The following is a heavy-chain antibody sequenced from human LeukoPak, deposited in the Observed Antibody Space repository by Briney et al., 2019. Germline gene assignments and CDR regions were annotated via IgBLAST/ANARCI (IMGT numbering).Heavy chain of an antibody. J-gene: IGHJ4*02. V-gene: IGHV3-33*01. CDR3: ARDGGYHSSGPFDY. CDR1: GFIFSSHG. Sequence: PGGSLRLSCAASGFIFSSHGMHWVRQAPGKGLEWVSIIWYDGSDEYYADSVKGRFTISRDNSKNTLYLQMNSLRAEDTAVYYCARDGGYHSSGPFDYWGQGTLVTVSS. CDR2: IWYDGSDE. D-gene: IGHD3-22*01.